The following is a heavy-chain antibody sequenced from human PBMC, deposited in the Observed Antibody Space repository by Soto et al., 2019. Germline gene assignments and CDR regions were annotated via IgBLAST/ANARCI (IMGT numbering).Heavy chain of an antibody. V-gene: IGHV4-39*02. CDR2: IYYSGSP. CDR3: ATLPHYGDPNAEF. D-gene: IGHD4-17*01. Sequence: SETLSLTCTFSGDSISSSKYFWGWIRQPPGKGLEWIGTIYYSGSPSYNSSLKSRVTISVDTSKNHSSLKLTSMTAADTAVYYCATLPHYGDPNAEFWGQGILVTVSS. J-gene: IGHJ4*02. CDR1: GDSISSSKYF.